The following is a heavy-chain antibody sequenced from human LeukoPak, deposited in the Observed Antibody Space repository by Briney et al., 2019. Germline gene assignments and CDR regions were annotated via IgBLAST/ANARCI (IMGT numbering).Heavy chain of an antibody. D-gene: IGHD3-22*01. J-gene: IGHJ3*02. V-gene: IGHV3-21*01. CDR3: ASGGYDSSGYYYEDAFDI. Sequence: GGSLRLSCAASGFTFSSYAMHWVRQAPGKGLEWVSSISSSSSYIYYADSVKGRFTISRDNAKNSLYLQMNSLRAEDTAVYYCASGGYDSSGYYYEDAFDIWGQGTMVTVSS. CDR1: GFTFSSYA. CDR2: ISSSSSYI.